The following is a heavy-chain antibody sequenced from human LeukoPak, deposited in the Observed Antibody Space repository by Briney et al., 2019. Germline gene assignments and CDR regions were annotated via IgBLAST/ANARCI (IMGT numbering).Heavy chain of an antibody. V-gene: IGHV3-23*01. D-gene: IGHD6-13*01. CDR2: ISGSGGST. CDR3: AKRGGYSSSWYGGDAYYYYYMDY. CDR1: GFTFSSYG. Sequence: PGGSLRLSCAASGFTFSSYGMSWVRQAPGKGLEWVSAISGSGGSTYYADSVKGRFTISRDNPKNTLYLQINSLRAEDTAVYYCAKRGGYSSSWYGGDAYYYYYMDYWGKGTTVTISS. J-gene: IGHJ6*03.